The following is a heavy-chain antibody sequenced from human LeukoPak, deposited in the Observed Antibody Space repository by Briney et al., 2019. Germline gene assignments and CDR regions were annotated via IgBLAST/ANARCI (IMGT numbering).Heavy chain of an antibody. CDR1: GFTFSSDW. V-gene: IGHV3-7*01. CDR3: ARGRYFCSGDTCTYYFEY. J-gene: IGHJ4*02. Sequence: KTGGSLRLSCAASGFTFSSDWMSWVRQTPGKGLEWVANIKKDGSEKYYVDSVKGRFIISRDNAYKSLYLQMNSLRGEDTAVYYCARGRYFCSGDTCTYYFEYWGQGTLVTVSS. CDR2: IKKDGSEK. D-gene: IGHD2-15*01.